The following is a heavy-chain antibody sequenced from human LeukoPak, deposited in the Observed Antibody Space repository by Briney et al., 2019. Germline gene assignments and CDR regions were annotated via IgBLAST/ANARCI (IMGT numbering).Heavy chain of an antibody. CDR3: ARTISIRSDTWGDIKYFDY. CDR1: GGSISSSSYH. D-gene: IGHD3-10*01. Sequence: SETLCLTCSVSGGSISSSSYHWDRIRQSPGKGLEWIGDIYYSGDTHYKPSLKSRLTISVPTSKNQFSLRLSSVTAADTAVYYCARTISIRSDTWGDIKYFDYWGPGNLGTVSS. V-gene: IGHV4-39*01. CDR2: IYYSGDT. J-gene: IGHJ4*02.